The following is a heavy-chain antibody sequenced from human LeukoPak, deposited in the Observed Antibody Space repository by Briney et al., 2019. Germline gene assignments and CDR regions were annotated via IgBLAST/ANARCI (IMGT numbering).Heavy chain of an antibody. Sequence: SETLSLTCTVSGGSISTSNYFWGWTRQPPGKGLEWIGTIYYRGSTYYNPSLESRVTISIDTSKNHFSLNLSSVTAADTAVYYCARRYYGSGSPFDYWGQGTLVTVSS. J-gene: IGHJ4*02. V-gene: IGHV4-39*02. CDR3: ARRYYGSGSPFDY. CDR2: IYYRGST. CDR1: GGSISTSNYF. D-gene: IGHD3-10*01.